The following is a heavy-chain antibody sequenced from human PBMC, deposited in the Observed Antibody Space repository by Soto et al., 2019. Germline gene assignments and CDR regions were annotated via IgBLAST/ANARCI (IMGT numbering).Heavy chain of an antibody. CDR1: GFTLSSYS. J-gene: IGHJ6*02. V-gene: IGHV3-48*02. Sequence: GGALRLFCAASGFTLSSYSMTWVRQAPGKGLEWLSYISRSSSTINYADSVKGRFTISRDNAKNSVYLELNSLRDEDTAVYYCARDQPNSYYYGMDVWGQGTTVPVSS. CDR2: ISRSSSTI. CDR3: ARDQPNSYYYGMDV.